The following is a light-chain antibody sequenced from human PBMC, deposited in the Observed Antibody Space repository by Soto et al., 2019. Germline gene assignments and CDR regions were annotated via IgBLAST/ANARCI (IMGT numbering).Light chain of an antibody. Sequence: EIVLTQSPGTLSLSPGERATLSLRASQSVSSSYLAWYQQKPVQAPRLLIYGASSRATGIPDRFSGSWSGTDFTLTIRRLEPEDFAVYYCQQYGSSTGTFGQGTKLEIK. CDR3: QQYGSSTGT. CDR1: QSVSSSY. CDR2: GAS. J-gene: IGKJ2*01. V-gene: IGKV3-20*01.